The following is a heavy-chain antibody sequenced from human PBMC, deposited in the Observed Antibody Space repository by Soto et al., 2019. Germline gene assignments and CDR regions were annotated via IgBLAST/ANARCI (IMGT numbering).Heavy chain of an antibody. CDR3: ARASDTAMANWFDP. J-gene: IGHJ5*02. CDR2: IYYSGST. V-gene: IGHV4-30-4*01. Sequence: PSETLSLTCTVSGGSISSGDYYWSWIRQPPGKGLERIGYIYYSGSTYYNPSLKSRVTISVDTSKNQFSLKLSSVTAADTAVYYCARASDTAMANWFDPWGQGTLVTVSS. D-gene: IGHD5-18*01. CDR1: GGSISSGDYY.